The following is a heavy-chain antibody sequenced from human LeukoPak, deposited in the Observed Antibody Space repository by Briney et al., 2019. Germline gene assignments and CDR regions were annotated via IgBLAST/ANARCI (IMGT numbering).Heavy chain of an antibody. CDR1: GGSISSSSYY. CDR3: ASEKWQALGVAFDF. V-gene: IGHV4-39*01. CDR2: IYYSGST. D-gene: IGHD3-3*01. Sequence: SETLSLTCTVSGGSISSSSYYWGWIRQPPGKGLEWIGSIYYSGSTYYNPSLKSRVTISVDTSKNQYSLKLDSVTAADTAIYYCASEKWQALGVAFDFWGQGTLVAVSS. J-gene: IGHJ4*02.